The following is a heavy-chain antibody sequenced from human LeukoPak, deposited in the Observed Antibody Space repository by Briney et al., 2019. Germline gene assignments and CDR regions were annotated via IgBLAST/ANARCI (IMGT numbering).Heavy chain of an antibody. D-gene: IGHD3-22*01. CDR2: IKQDGSEK. CDR1: GFTFSSYW. V-gene: IGHV3-7*01. Sequence: GGSLRLSCAASGFTFSSYWMSWVRQAPGKGLEWVANIKQDGSEKYYVDSVKGRFTISRDNAKNSLYLQMNSLRAEDTAVYHCARDKGYYDSSSSYYYGMDVWGQGTTVTVSS. J-gene: IGHJ6*02. CDR3: ARDKGYYDSSSSYYYGMDV.